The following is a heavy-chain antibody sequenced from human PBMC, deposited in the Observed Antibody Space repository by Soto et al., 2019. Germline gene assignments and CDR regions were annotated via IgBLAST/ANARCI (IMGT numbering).Heavy chain of an antibody. J-gene: IGHJ4*02. V-gene: IGHV3-30*02. CDR2: IWYDGSNK. CDR3: AKDHQTYNWDYLFDS. D-gene: IGHD1-7*01. Sequence: GGSLRLSCAASGFTFSNYGMHWVRQAPGKGLEWVAIIWYDGSNKYYADSVKGRFTLSRDNSKNMVYLQMDSLRVEDTAVYYCAKDHQTYNWDYLFDSWGPGTLVTVSS. CDR1: GFTFSNYG.